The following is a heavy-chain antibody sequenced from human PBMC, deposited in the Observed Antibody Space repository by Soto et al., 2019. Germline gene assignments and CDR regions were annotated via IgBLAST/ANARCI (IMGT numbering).Heavy chain of an antibody. CDR1: GGSISSGGYY. CDR3: ARETSRGYSGYRRAAFDY. CDR2: IYYSGST. J-gene: IGHJ4*02. V-gene: IGHV4-31*03. D-gene: IGHD5-12*01. Sequence: SETLSLTCTVSGGSISSGGYYWSWIRQHPGKGLEWIGYIYYSGSTYYNPSLKSRVTISVDTSKNQFSLKLSSVTAAGTAVYYCARETSRGYSGYRRAAFDYWGQGTLVTVSS.